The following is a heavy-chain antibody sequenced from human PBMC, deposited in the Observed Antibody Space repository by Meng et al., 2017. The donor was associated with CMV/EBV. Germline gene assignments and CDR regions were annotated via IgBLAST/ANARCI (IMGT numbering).Heavy chain of an antibody. CDR3: ARVGSSDFWSGYYPTETTYYYYYGMDV. CDR2: INSDGSST. V-gene: IGHV3-74*01. J-gene: IGHJ6*02. CDR1: GFTFSSYW. D-gene: IGHD3-3*01. Sequence: GESLKISCAASGFTFSSYWMHWVRQAPGKGLVWVSRINSDGSSTSYADSVKGRFTISRDNAKNTLYLQMNSLRAEDTAVYYYARVGSSDFWSGYYPTETTYYYYYGMDVWGQGTTVTVSS.